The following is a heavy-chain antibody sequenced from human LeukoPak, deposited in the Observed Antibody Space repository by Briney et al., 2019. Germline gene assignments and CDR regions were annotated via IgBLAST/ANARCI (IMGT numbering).Heavy chain of an antibody. CDR1: GFTVSSNY. V-gene: IGHV3-53*01. CDR3: AREDNYYGSGNIY. CDR2: IYSGGST. Sequence: GGSLRLSCAASGFTVSSNYMSWVRQAPGKGLEWVSVIYSGGSTYYADSVKGRFTISRDNSKNTLYLQMNSLRAEDTAVYYCAREDNYYGSGNIYWGQGTLVTVSS. J-gene: IGHJ4*02. D-gene: IGHD3-10*01.